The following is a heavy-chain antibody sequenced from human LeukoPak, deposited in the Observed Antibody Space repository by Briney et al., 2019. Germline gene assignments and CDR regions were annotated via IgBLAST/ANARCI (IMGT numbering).Heavy chain of an antibody. V-gene: IGHV1-18*01. CDR1: GYTFTSYG. D-gene: IGHD3-3*01. Sequence: ASVKVSCKASGYTFTSYGISWVRQAPGQGLEWMGWISAYNGNTNYAQKLQGRVTMTTDTSTSPAYMELRSLRSDDTAVYYCARVVSTDDFRPGSGSFDYWGQGTLVTVSS. CDR2: ISAYNGNT. CDR3: ARVVSTDDFRPGSGSFDY. J-gene: IGHJ4*02.